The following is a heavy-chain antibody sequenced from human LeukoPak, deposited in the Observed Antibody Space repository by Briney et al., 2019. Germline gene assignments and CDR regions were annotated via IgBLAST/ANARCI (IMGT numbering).Heavy chain of an antibody. J-gene: IGHJ3*02. CDR2: LYYSGST. D-gene: IGHD6-6*01. CDR1: GGSISSSSYY. Sequence: SETLSLTCTVSGGSISSSSYYWGWIRQPLGKGLEWIGSLYYSGSTYYNPSLKSRVTISVDTSKNQFSLKLGSVTAADTAVYYCARRSSSWNAFDIWGRGTMVTVSS. V-gene: IGHV4-39*01. CDR3: ARRSSSWNAFDI.